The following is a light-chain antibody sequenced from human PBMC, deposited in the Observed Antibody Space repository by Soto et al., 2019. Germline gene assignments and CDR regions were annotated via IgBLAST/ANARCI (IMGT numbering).Light chain of an antibody. CDR2: EVR. Sequence: QSVLTQPASVSGSPGQSITISCTGTSSDVGGHDYVSWYQQHPGKAPKLIIYEVRNRPSGVSNRFSGSKSGNTASLTISGLQAEDAADYYCSSYSSTTLLFGTGTKVTVL. V-gene: IGLV2-14*01. J-gene: IGLJ1*01. CDR3: SSYSSTTLL. CDR1: SSDVGGHDY.